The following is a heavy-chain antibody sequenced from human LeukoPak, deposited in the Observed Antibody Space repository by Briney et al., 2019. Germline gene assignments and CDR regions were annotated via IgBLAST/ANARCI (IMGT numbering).Heavy chain of an antibody. D-gene: IGHD6-6*01. CDR1: GFIFSNYW. CDR2: MSTDGSIS. J-gene: IGHJ4*02. Sequence: GALRLSCAASGFIFSNYWVHWVRQAPGKGLVWVSRMSTDGSISDYADSVKGRFTISRDNAKNTLYLQMNSLRAEDTAVYYCAREGLGNRYSSSSGDYWGQGTLVTVSS. V-gene: IGHV3-74*01. CDR3: AREGLGNRYSSSSGDY.